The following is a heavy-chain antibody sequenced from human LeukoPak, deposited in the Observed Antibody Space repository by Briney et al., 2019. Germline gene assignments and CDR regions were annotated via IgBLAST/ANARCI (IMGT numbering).Heavy chain of an antibody. V-gene: IGHV3-66*02. Sequence: PGGSLRLSCAASGFTFSNSAMSWVRQAPGKGLEWVSIIYSGGKTNYADSVKGRFTISRDNSKNTLYLQMNGLRAEDTAVYYCASRGPWGQGTLVTVSS. CDR3: ASRGP. CDR1: GFTFSNSA. CDR2: IYSGGKT. J-gene: IGHJ5*02.